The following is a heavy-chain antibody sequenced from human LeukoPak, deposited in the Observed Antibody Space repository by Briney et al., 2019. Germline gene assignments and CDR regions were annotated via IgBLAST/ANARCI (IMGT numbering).Heavy chain of an antibody. Sequence: PGGSLRLSCAASRFTFSSYAVSWVRQAPGKGLEWVSDISGSGSNTYYADSVKGRFTISRDNSKNTLYLQMNSLRVEDTAVYYCAKKYSTGLDPWGQGTLVTASS. CDR3: AKKYSTGLDP. CDR1: RFTFSSYA. J-gene: IGHJ5*02. CDR2: ISGSGSNT. D-gene: IGHD1-26*01. V-gene: IGHV3-23*01.